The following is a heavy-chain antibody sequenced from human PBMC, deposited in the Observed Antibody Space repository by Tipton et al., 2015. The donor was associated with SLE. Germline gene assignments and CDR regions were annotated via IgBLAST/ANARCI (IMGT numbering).Heavy chain of an antibody. CDR3: ARGLTGEDPYYYYHMDV. V-gene: IGHV4-31*03. Sequence: TLSLTCTVSGDSISSGGHYWTWIRHHPGKGLEWIGYIYYSGRTHYNPSLQSRVTISVDTSKSQFSPRLNSVTAADTAVYFCARGLTGEDPYYYYHMDVWGKGTTVTVSS. CDR1: GDSISSGGHY. J-gene: IGHJ6*03. D-gene: IGHD7-27*01. CDR2: IYYSGRT.